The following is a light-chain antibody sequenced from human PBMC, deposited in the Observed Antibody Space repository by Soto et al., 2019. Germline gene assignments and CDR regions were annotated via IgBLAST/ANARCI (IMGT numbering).Light chain of an antibody. J-gene: IGKJ1*01. V-gene: IGKV1-39*01. CDR3: QQSSMTPWT. CDR1: QNIGSF. CDR2: SAF. Sequence: DIHMTQSPSSLSAPIGARVTITCRASQNIGSFLNWYQQKPGEAPRLLAYSAFRIQSGVPSRFNASGSGTDFTLSISSLQPDDYATYYCQQSSMTPWTFGQGTKVDIK.